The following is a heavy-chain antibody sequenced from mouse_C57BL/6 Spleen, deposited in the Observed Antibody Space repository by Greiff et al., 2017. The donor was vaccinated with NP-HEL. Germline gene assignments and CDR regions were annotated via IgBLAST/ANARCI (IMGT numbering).Heavy chain of an antibody. Sequence: VQLQQSGAELVRPGASVTLSCKASGYTFTDYDMHWVKQTPVHGLEWIGAIDPETGGTAYNQKFKGKAILTADKASSTAYMELRSLTSEDSAVYYCTPYYYGSSKGFAYWGQGTLVTVSA. V-gene: IGHV1-15*01. D-gene: IGHD1-1*01. CDR3: TPYYYGSSKGFAY. J-gene: IGHJ3*01. CDR2: IDPETGGT. CDR1: GYTFTDYD.